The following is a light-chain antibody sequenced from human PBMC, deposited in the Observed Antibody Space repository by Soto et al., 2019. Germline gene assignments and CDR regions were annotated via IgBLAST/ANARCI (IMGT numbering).Light chain of an antibody. CDR1: QTISND. Sequence: EVVMTQSPATVSVSPGEGVTLSCRASQTISNDLAWDQQKPGQAPRLLIYGASTRATGVPARFSGGGSGTEFTLTISRLQSEDFAFYYCQQNNKWPPVTFGGGTKVEIK. CDR2: GAS. J-gene: IGKJ4*01. CDR3: QQNNKWPPVT. V-gene: IGKV3-15*01.